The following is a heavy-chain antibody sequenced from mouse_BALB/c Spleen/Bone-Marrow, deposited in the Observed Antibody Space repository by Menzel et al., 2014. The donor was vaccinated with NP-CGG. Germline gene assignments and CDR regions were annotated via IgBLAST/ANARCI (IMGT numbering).Heavy chain of an antibody. V-gene: IGHV1-67*01. CDR1: GYTFTDYA. Sequence: QVQLQQSGPELVRPGVSVKISCKGSGYTFTDYAMHWVKQSRAKSLEWIGVISTYSGNTNYNQKFKGKATMTVDKSSSTAYMELARLTSEDSAIYYCARRTNLQGDFDVWGAGTTVTVSS. CDR2: ISTYSGNT. D-gene: IGHD1-3*01. CDR3: ARRTNLQGDFDV. J-gene: IGHJ1*01.